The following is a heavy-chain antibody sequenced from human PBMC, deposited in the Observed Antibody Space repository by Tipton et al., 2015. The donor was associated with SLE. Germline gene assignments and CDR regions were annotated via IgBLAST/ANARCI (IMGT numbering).Heavy chain of an antibody. CDR1: GGSISSHY. D-gene: IGHD3-10*01. CDR2: IYYSGST. Sequence: TLSLTCTVSGGSISSHYWSWIRQPPGKGLEWIGYIYYSGSTNYNPSLKSRVTTSVDKSKNQFSLKVSSVTAADTAVYYCARVSGRSRYFQHWGQGTLVTVSS. CDR3: ARVSGRSRYFQH. V-gene: IGHV4-59*11. J-gene: IGHJ1*01.